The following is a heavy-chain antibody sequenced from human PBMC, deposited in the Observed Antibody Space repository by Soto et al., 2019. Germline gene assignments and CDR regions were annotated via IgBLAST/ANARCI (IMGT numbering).Heavy chain of an antibody. D-gene: IGHD6-13*01. CDR3: ARALSAAAGNGTDY. CDR1: GGSFSGYY. J-gene: IGHJ4*02. CDR2: INHSGST. Sequence: SETLSLTCAVYGGSFSGYYWSWIRQPPGKGLEWIGEINHSGSTNYNPSLKSRVTISVDTSKNQFSLKLSSVTAADTAVYYCARALSAAAGNGTDYWGQGTLVTVSS. V-gene: IGHV4-34*01.